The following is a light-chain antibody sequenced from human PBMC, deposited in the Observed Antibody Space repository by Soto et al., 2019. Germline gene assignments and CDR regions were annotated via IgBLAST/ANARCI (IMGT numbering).Light chain of an antibody. J-gene: IGKJ4*01. CDR1: QSISDN. V-gene: IGKV3-15*01. CDR3: QRYDNWPLT. Sequence: EIVMTQSPATLSVSPGESATLSCRASQSISDNLAWYQQKPGLAPRLLIYHTPTRATGVPARFSGSGSGTEFSLTISSLQSEDFAVYYCQRYDNWPLTFGGGTKVDIK. CDR2: HTP.